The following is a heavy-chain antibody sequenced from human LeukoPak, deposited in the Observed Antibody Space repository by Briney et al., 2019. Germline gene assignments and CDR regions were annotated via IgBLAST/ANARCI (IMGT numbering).Heavy chain of an antibody. Sequence: SETLSLTCAVYGGSFSGYYWSWIRQPPGKGLEWIGEINHSGSTNYNPSLKSRVTISVDTSKNQFSLKLSSVTAADTAVYYCARGPPAAIDVQSYYYGMDVWGQGTTVTVSS. CDR2: INHSGST. V-gene: IGHV4-34*01. CDR3: ARGPPAAIDVQSYYYGMDV. D-gene: IGHD2-2*01. J-gene: IGHJ6*02. CDR1: GGSFSGYY.